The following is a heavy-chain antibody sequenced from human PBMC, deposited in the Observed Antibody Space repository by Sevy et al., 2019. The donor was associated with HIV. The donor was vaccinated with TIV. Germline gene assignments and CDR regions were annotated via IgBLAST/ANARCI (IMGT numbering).Heavy chain of an antibody. J-gene: IGHJ6*02. D-gene: IGHD6-13*01. CDR1: GHTFTGYY. Sequence: ASVKVSCKASGHTFTGYYMHWVRQAPGQGLEWMGWINPNSGGTNYAQKFQGRVTMTRDTSISTAYMELSRLRSDDTAVYYCARILLAAAKYGMDVWGQGTTVTVSS. CDR2: INPNSGGT. V-gene: IGHV1-2*02. CDR3: ARILLAAAKYGMDV.